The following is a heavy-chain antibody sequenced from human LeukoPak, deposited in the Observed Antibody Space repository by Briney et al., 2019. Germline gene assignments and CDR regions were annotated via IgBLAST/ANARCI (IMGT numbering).Heavy chain of an antibody. Sequence: GTSLRLSCEASGFTFGNYAIHWDRQVPGEGLEWVAIITHNGGTQYYADSVKGRFTISRDNSQSTVFLQMNSLRPEDTAVYYCARDAQSGAFSDFDYWGQGTLVTVSS. J-gene: IGHJ4*02. D-gene: IGHD1-26*01. CDR1: GFTFGNYA. V-gene: IGHV3-30-3*01. CDR3: ARDAQSGAFSDFDY. CDR2: ITHNGGTQ.